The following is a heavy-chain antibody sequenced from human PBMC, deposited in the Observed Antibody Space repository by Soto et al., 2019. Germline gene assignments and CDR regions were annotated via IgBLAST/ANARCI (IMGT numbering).Heavy chain of an antibody. J-gene: IGHJ6*02. CDR1: GGSISSYY. D-gene: IGHD3-3*01. Sequence: QVQLQESGPGLVEPSETLSLTCTVSGGSISSYYWSWIRQPAGKGLEWIGRIYTSGSTNYNPSLKSRVTMSVDTSKNQFSLKLSSVTAADTAVYYCARERLERGTIFGLVNHYYYGMDVWGQGTTVTVSS. CDR3: ARERLERGTIFGLVNHYYYGMDV. CDR2: IYTSGST. V-gene: IGHV4-4*07.